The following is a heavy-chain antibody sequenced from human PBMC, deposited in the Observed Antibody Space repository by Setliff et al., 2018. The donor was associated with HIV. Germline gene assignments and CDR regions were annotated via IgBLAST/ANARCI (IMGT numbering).Heavy chain of an antibody. D-gene: IGHD6-19*01. CDR3: ARGQTYSSGWYYFDY. CDR2: INWNGAST. J-gene: IGHJ4*02. Sequence: GGSLRLSCAASGFTFDDYAMSWVRQVPGKGLEWVSGINWNGASTGYADSVKGRFTISRDNGKDSLYLQMNSLRAEDTALYYCARGQTYSSGWYYFDYWGQGTLVTVSS. CDR1: GFTFDDYA. V-gene: IGHV3-20*04.